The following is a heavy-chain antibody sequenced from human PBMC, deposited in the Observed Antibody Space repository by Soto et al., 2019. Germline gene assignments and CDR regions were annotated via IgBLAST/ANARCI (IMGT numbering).Heavy chain of an antibody. CDR1: GYSITSGFY. CDR3: ARPFRGVTALALDY. CDR2: ISYSAKT. Sequence: SETLSLTCGVSGYSITSGFYWGWVRQSPGKGLEWIGSISYSAKTFYNPSLASRLSIAVDTSMNQFSLRLTSVTAADTAVYYCARPFRGVTALALDYWGQGTLVTV. J-gene: IGHJ4*02. D-gene: IGHD3-10*01. V-gene: IGHV4-38-2*01.